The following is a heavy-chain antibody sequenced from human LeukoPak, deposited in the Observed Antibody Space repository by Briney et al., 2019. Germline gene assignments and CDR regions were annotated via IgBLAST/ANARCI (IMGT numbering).Heavy chain of an antibody. V-gene: IGHV4-61*02. CDR2: IYTSGST. D-gene: IGHD5-18*01. J-gene: IGHJ6*03. CDR1: GYSISSGYY. CDR3: ARGRGGYSYGPPRYYYMDV. Sequence: SETLSPTCTVSGYSISSGYYWSWIRQPAGKGLEWIGRIYTSGSTNYNPSLKSRVTISVDTSKNQFSLKLSSVTAADTAVYYCARGRGGYSYGPPRYYYMDVWGKGTTVTISS.